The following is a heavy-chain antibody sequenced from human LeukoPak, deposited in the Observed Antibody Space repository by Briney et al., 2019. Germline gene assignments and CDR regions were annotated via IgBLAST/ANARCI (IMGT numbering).Heavy chain of an antibody. V-gene: IGHV3-30-3*01. CDR3: ARSRKSVGSPLAAAGNYFDY. CDR1: GFTFSSYA. Sequence: GRSLRLSCAASGFTFSSYAMHWVRQAPGKGLKWVAVISYDGSNKYYADSVKGRFTISRDNSKNTLYLQMNSLRAEDTAVYYCARSRKSVGSPLAAAGNYFDYWGQGTLVTVSS. D-gene: IGHD6-13*01. J-gene: IGHJ4*02. CDR2: ISYDGSNK.